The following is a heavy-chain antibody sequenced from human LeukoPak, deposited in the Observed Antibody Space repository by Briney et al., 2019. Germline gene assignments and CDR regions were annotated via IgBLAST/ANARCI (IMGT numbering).Heavy chain of an antibody. D-gene: IGHD2-2*02. CDR1: GFTFSSYS. CDR2: ISSSSSYI. V-gene: IGHV3-21*01. CDR3: ARGDTKYCNSASCHNPFDS. J-gene: IGHJ4*02. Sequence: GGSLRLSCAASGFTFSSYSMNWVRQAPGKGLEWVSSISSSSSYIYYADSVKGRFTISRDNAKNSLYLQMNSLRAEDTAVYYCARGDTKYCNSASCHNPFDSWGQGTLVTVSS.